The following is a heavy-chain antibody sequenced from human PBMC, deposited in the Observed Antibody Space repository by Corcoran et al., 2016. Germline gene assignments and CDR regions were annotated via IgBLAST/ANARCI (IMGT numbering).Heavy chain of an antibody. CDR1: GFTFSRYS. J-gene: IGHJ4*02. CDR2: ISSGSSTI. Sequence: EVQLVESGGGLVQPGGSLRLSCAASGFTFSRYSMDWVRQAPGKGLEWLSYISSGSSTIFRADSVKGRFTISRDNAENSLYLQMNSLRDDDTAVYYCARDSSSSVFLYYWGQGTLVTVSS. CDR3: ARDSSSSVFLYY. V-gene: IGHV3-48*02. D-gene: IGHD2-2*01.